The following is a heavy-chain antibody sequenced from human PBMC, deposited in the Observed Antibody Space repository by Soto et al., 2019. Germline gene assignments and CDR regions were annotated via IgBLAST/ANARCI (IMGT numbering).Heavy chain of an antibody. CDR2: IYYSGSP. J-gene: IGHJ6*02. CDR1: GGSISSGGYY. D-gene: IGHD3-10*01. CDR3: ARGTYYYGSGRHYGMDV. Sequence: QVQLQESGPGLVKPSQTLSLTCTVSGGSISSGGYYWSWIRQHPGKGLEWIGYIYYSGSPYYNPSLKSRVTISVDTSKNQFSLKLSSVTAADTAVYYCARGTYYYGSGRHYGMDVWGQGTTVTVSS. V-gene: IGHV4-31*03.